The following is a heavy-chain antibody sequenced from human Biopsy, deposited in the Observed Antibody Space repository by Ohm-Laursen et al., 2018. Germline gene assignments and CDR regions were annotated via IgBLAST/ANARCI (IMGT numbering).Heavy chain of an antibody. CDR1: GGSLSSYS. Sequence: GTLSLTCTVSGGSLSSYSWSWIRQAPGKGLEWIGYVYYNGNTNYSPSLKSRATISLDTSKDRFSLKLTSVTAADTAVYYCARHIGSSWEWALDIWGRGTMVTVSS. CDR3: ARHIGSSWEWALDI. CDR2: VYYNGNT. D-gene: IGHD6-13*01. J-gene: IGHJ3*02. V-gene: IGHV4-59*08.